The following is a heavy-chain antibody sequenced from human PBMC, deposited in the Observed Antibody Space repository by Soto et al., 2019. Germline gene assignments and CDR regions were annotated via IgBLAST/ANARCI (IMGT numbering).Heavy chain of an antibody. V-gene: IGHV1-46*01. Sequence: GASVKVSCKASGYTFTSYYMHWVRQAPGQGLEWMGIINPSGGSTSYAQKFQGRVTMTRDTSTSTVYMELSSLRSEDTAVYYCARGKRGSSDYDILTGYYEGYYFDYWGQGTLVTVSS. CDR2: INPSGGST. CDR1: GYTFTSYY. D-gene: IGHD3-9*01. CDR3: ARGKRGSSDYDILTGYYEGYYFDY. J-gene: IGHJ4*02.